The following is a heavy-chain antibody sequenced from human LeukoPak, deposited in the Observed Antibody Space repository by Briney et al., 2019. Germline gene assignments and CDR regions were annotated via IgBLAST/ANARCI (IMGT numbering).Heavy chain of an antibody. CDR3: ARTRSGGPYYYYYMDV. J-gene: IGHJ6*03. Sequence: ASVKVSCKASGYTFTSYDINWVRQATGQGLEWMGWMNPNSGNTGYAQKFQGRVTMTRNTSISTAYMELSSLRSEDTAVYYCARTRSGGPYYYYYMDVWGKGTTVTVSS. CDR2: MNPNSGNT. CDR1: GYTFTSYD. V-gene: IGHV1-8*01. D-gene: IGHD2-15*01.